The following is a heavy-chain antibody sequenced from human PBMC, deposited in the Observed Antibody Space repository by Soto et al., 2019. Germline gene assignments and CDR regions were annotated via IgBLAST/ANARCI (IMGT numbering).Heavy chain of an antibody. CDR2: IYPGDSDT. V-gene: IGHV5-51*01. J-gene: IGHJ6*02. Sequence: GESLKISCKGSGYSFTCYWIGWVRQMPGKGLEWMGTIYPGDSDTRYSPSFQGQVTISADKSISTAYLQWSSLKASDTAMYYCASLGGAAAGNFYYYGMDVWGQGTTVTVSS. CDR1: GYSFTCYW. CDR3: ASLGGAAAGNFYYYGMDV. D-gene: IGHD6-13*01.